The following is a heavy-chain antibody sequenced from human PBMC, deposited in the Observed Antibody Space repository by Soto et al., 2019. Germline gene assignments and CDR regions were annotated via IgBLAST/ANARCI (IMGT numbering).Heavy chain of an antibody. V-gene: IGHV4-59*01. CDR3: ARVEGYLLNWFDT. CDR1: GGSITGSF. CDR2: IYYSGST. D-gene: IGHD6-13*01. Sequence: VQLQESGPGLVKPSETLSLTCIVSGGSITGSFWTWIRQPPGKGLEWIGYIYYSGSTHYSPSFKSRVTISVDTSKNQFSLRLTSVTAADTAVYYCARVEGYLLNWFDTWSQRTLVTVSS. J-gene: IGHJ5*02.